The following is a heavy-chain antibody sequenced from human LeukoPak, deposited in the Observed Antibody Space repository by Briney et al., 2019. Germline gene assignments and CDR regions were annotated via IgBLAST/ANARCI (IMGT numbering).Heavy chain of an antibody. D-gene: IGHD3-3*01. CDR2: IRYDGSNK. CDR1: GFTFSSYG. V-gene: IGHV3-30*02. J-gene: IGHJ4*02. Sequence: PGGSLRLSCAASGFTFSSYGMHWVRQAPGKGLEWVAFIRYDGSNKYYADSVKGRFTISRGNSKNTLYLQMNSLRAEDTAVYYCAKEGGFGVVTTFDYWGQGTLVTVSS. CDR3: AKEGGFGVVTTFDY.